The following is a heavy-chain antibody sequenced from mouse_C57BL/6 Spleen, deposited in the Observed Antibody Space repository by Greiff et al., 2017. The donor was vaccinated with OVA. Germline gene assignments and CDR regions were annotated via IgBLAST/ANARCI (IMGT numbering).Heavy chain of an antibody. V-gene: IGHV3-6*01. J-gene: IGHJ2*01. CDR2: ISYDGSN. CDR3: AYYGSSYYFDY. CDR1: GYSITRGYY. Sequence: EVQLQQSGPGLVKPSQSLSLTCSVTGYSITRGYYWNWIRQFPGNKLEWMGYISYDGSNNYNPSLKNRISITRDTSKNQFFLKLNSVTTEDTATYYCAYYGSSYYFDYWGQGTTLTVSS. D-gene: IGHD1-1*01.